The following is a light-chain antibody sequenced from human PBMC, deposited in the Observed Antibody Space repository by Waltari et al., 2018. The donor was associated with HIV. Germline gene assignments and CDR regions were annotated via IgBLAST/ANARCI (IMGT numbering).Light chain of an antibody. V-gene: IGLV3-1*01. Sequence: SYDLNQPPSVSVSPGQPANITCSGDKLGDKYACWYQRKPGQSPVLVIYQDTKRPSGIPERFSGSNSGNTASLTISGTQAMDEADYYCQAWDSSTCVFGGGTKLTVL. J-gene: IGLJ2*01. CDR3: QAWDSSTCV. CDR1: KLGDKY. CDR2: QDT.